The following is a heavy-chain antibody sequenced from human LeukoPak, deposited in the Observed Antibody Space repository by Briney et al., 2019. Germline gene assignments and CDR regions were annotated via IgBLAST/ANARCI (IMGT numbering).Heavy chain of an antibody. V-gene: IGHV4-59*01. CDR3: ARDVYYDFWSGPPSYWFDP. D-gene: IGHD3-3*01. CDR1: GGSISSYS. Sequence: KPSETLSLTCTVSGGSISSYSWSWIRQPPGKGLEWIGYIYHSGSTYYNPSLKSRVTISVDTSKNQFSLKLSSVTAADTAVYYCARDVYYDFWSGPPSYWFDPWGQGTLVTVSS. J-gene: IGHJ5*02. CDR2: IYHSGST.